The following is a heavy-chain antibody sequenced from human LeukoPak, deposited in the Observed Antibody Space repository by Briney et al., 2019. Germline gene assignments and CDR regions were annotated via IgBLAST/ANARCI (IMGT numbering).Heavy chain of an antibody. CDR2: MNPNSGNT. Sequence: GASVKVSCKASGYTFTSYDINWVRQATGQGLEWMGWMNPNSGNTGYAQKFQGRVTITRNTSISTAYMELSSLRSEDTAVYYCARGAGQLPSPYYYYYYMDVWGKGTTVTVSS. CDR3: ARGAGQLPSPYYYYYYMDV. J-gene: IGHJ6*03. V-gene: IGHV1-8*01. D-gene: IGHD2-2*01. CDR1: GYTFTSYD.